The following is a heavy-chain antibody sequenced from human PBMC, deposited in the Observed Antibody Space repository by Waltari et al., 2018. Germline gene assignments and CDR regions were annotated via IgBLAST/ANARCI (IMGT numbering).Heavy chain of an antibody. CDR3: AGVAVTATRVGWFDP. J-gene: IGHJ5*02. V-gene: IGHV1-46*03. Sequence: QVQLVQSGAEVKKPGASVKVSCKASGYTFTTYYMHWVRQAPGQGLEWMGLITPSGGSTTYAQKVQGRITMTRDTSTSTVYLELSSLRSEDTAVYYCAGVAVTATRVGWFDPWGLGTLVTVSS. CDR1: GYTFTTYY. CDR2: ITPSGGST. D-gene: IGHD2-15*01.